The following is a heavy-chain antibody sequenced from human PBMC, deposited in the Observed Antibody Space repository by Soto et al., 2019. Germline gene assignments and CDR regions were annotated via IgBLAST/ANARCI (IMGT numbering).Heavy chain of an antibody. CDR3: ARFKVNYYMDV. CDR1: GGSIISYY. CDR2: IYYSGST. Sequence: SETLSLTCTVSGGSIISYYWSWIRQPPGKGLEWTGYIYYSGSTNYNPSLKSRVTISVDTSKNQFSLKLSSVTAADTAVYYCARFKVNYYMDVWGKGTTVTVSS. V-gene: IGHV4-59*08. J-gene: IGHJ6*03.